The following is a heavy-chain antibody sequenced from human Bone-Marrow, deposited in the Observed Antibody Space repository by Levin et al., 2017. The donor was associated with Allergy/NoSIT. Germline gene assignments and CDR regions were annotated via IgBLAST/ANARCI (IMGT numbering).Heavy chain of an antibody. J-gene: IGHJ6*02. CDR1: GFTFTSFA. CDR2: ISDSGDST. V-gene: IGHV3-23*01. CDR3: AKNRGRYSYYGMDV. Sequence: GGSLRLSCAASGFTFTSFAMNWVRQAPGKGLEWVSSISDSGDSTYSADSVKGRFTMSRDNSKYTLYLQMNSLRAEDTAVYFCAKNRGRYSYYGMDVWGQGTTVTVSS. D-gene: IGHD2/OR15-2a*01.